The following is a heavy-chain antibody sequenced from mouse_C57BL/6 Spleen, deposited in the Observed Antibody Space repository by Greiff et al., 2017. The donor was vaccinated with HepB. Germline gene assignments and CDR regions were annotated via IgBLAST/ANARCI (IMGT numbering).Heavy chain of an antibody. CDR1: GYTFTGYW. J-gene: IGHJ4*01. V-gene: IGHV1-9*01. Sequence: QVQLQQSGAELMKPGASVKLSCKATGYTFTGYWIEWVKQRPGHGLEWIGEILPGSGSTNYNEKFKGKATLTADTSSNTAYMQLSSLTTEDAAIYYCARRGRYYAMDYWGQGTSVTVSS. CDR2: ILPGSGST. CDR3: ARRGRYYAMDY.